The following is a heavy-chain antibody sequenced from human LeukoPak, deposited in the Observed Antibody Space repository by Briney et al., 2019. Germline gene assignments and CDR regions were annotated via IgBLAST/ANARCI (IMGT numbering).Heavy chain of an antibody. V-gene: IGHV3-23*01. J-gene: IGHJ4*02. D-gene: IGHD3-10*01. CDR2: ISGSGGST. CDR1: GFTFSSYE. CDR3: AKVPYGSGTRGGFDY. Sequence: GGSLRLSCAASGFTFSSYEMNWVRQAPGKGLEWVSVISGSGGSTSYADSVKGRFTISRDNSMNTLYLQMNSLRAEDTAVYYCAKVPYGSGTRGGFDYWGQGTLVTVSS.